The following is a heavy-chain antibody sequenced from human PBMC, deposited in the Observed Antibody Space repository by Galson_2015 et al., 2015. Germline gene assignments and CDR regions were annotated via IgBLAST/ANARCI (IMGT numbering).Heavy chain of an antibody. D-gene: IGHD2-15*01. CDR1: GDSVSNNTAA. CDR2: TYYRSRWYH. CDR3: ARVGWGDIVAMDV. J-gene: IGHJ6*03. V-gene: IGHV6-1*01. Sequence: CAISGDSVSNNTAAWHWIRQSPSGGREWLGRTYYRSRWYHDYAMSVQSRITISPDTSKNQFSLKLTSVTAADTAVYYCARVGWGDIVAMDVWGEGTTVTVSS.